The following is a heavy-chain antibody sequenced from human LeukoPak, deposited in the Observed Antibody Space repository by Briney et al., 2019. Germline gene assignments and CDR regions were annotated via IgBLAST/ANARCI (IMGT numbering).Heavy chain of an antibody. CDR1: GFTVSSNY. Sequence: GSLRLSCAASGFTVSSNYMSWVRQAPGKGLEWIGSIYYSGSTYYNPSLKSRVTISVDTSKNQFSLKLSSVTAADTAVYCCASTGYSYAVNEIHAFDIWGQGTMVTVSS. D-gene: IGHD5-18*01. CDR2: IYYSGST. CDR3: ASTGYSYAVNEIHAFDI. V-gene: IGHV4-59*05. J-gene: IGHJ3*02.